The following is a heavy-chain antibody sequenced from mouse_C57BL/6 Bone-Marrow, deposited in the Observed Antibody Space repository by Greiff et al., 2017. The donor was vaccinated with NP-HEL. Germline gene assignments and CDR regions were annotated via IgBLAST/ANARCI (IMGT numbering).Heavy chain of an antibody. J-gene: IGHJ1*03. CDR2: IYPRSGNT. CDR1: GYTFTSYG. D-gene: IGHD4-1*01. CDR3: ARWTGTGGYFDV. Sequence: QVQLQQSGAELARPGASVKLSCKASGYTFTSYGISWVKQSTGQGLEWIGEIYPRSGNTYYNEKFKGKATLTADKSSSTAYMELRSLTSEDSAVYFCARWTGTGGYFDVWGTGTTVTVSS. V-gene: IGHV1-81*01.